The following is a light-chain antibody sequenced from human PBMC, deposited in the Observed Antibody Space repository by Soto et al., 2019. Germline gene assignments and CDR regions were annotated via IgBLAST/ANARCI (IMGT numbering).Light chain of an antibody. J-gene: IGKJ1*01. CDR2: KAS. CDR3: QQYNSYSRT. CDR1: QSISTW. V-gene: IGKV1-5*03. Sequence: DIQMTQYTSTLSASVGDRVTITCRASQSISTWLAWYQQKPGKAPKLLIYKASSLESGVPSRFSGSGSGTEFTLTISSLQPDDFATYYCQQYNSYSRTFGQGTKVDTK.